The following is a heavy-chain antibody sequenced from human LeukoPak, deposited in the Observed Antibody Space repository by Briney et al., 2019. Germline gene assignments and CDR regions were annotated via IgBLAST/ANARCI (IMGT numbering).Heavy chain of an antibody. CDR3: AKLKDIELGWGIDI. CDR1: GFAFSSYA. V-gene: IGHV3-23*01. Sequence: GGSLRLSCAASGFAFSSYAMTWVRQAPGKGLEWVSDISSSGGSTYYADSVKGRFTISRDNSKNTLYVQMNSLRAEDTAIHYCAKLKDIELGWGIDIWGQGTTVTVS. J-gene: IGHJ6*02. CDR2: ISSSGGST. D-gene: IGHD2-8*01.